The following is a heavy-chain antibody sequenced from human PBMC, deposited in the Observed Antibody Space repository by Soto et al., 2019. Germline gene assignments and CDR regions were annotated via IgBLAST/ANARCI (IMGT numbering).Heavy chain of an antibody. CDR1: GVSIHNSHSF. CDR2: VYYSGGA. CDR3: GRVVEGATRQTDLDS. V-gene: IGHV4-39*01. D-gene: IGHD2-21*01. Sequence: SETLSLTCTVSGVSIHNSHSFWGWIRQPPGKGLEFIGTVYYSGGAHYNSSLKSRVTISVDTANNRVSLRMRSLTAADTAVYYCGRVVEGATRQTDLDSWGQGTLVTVSS. J-gene: IGHJ5*01.